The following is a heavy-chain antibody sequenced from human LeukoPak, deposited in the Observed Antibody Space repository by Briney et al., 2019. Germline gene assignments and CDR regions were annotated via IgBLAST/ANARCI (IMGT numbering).Heavy chain of an antibody. J-gene: IGHJ4*02. Sequence: PGGSLRLSCAASGFTFGNYWMSWVRQAPGKGLEWVANIKQDGSEKYYVDSVKGRFTISRDNAKNSLYLQMNSLRAEDTAVYYCARARIDYWGQGTLVTVSS. CDR2: IKQDGSEK. V-gene: IGHV3-7*04. D-gene: IGHD1-14*01. CDR1: GFTFGNYW. CDR3: ARARIDY.